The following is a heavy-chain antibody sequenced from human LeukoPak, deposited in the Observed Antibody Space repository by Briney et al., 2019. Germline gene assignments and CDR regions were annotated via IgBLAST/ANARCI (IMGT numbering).Heavy chain of an antibody. Sequence: SETLSLTCTISAASISSSSHHWVWLRQAPGKGLERIGSIYYGQTIYYNPSLNSRVTISVVTSKDQFTLQLNSVTAADTAVYYCVRHDGRGGATMGAFDSWGQGSLVTVSS. V-gene: IGHV4-39*01. CDR1: AASISSSSHH. CDR2: IYYGQTI. D-gene: IGHD4/OR15-4a*01. J-gene: IGHJ5*01. CDR3: VRHDGRGGATMGAFDS.